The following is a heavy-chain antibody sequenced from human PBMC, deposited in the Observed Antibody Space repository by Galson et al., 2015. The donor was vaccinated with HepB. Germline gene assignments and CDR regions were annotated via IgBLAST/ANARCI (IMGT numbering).Heavy chain of an antibody. V-gene: IGHV3-30*02. CDR2: IRYDGSNK. Sequence: SLRLSCAASGFTFSSYGMHWVRQAPGKGLEWVAFIRYDGSNKYYADSVKGRFTISRDNSKNTLYLQMNSLRAEDTAVYYCAKETSKSMGATPGDYWGQGTLVTVSS. CDR3: AKETSKSMGATPGDY. D-gene: IGHD1-26*01. J-gene: IGHJ4*02. CDR1: GFTFSSYG.